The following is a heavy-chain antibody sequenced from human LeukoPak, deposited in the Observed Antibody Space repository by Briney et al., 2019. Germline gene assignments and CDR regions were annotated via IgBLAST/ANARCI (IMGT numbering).Heavy chain of an antibody. D-gene: IGHD1-26*01. CDR2: IKSKTDGGTT. V-gene: IGHV3-15*01. Sequence: PGGSLRLSCAASGFTFSNAWMSWVRQAPGKGLEWVGRIKSKTDGGTTDYAAPVKGRFTISRDDSKNTLYLQMNSLKTEDTAVYHCTTRKNGGSRFPWDYWGQGTLVTVSS. J-gene: IGHJ4*02. CDR1: GFTFSNAW. CDR3: TTRKNGGSRFPWDY.